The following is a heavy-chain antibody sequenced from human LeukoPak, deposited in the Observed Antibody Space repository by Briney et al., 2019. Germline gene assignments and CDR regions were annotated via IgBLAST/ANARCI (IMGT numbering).Heavy chain of an antibody. J-gene: IGHJ5*02. CDR1: GFTFSSYA. V-gene: IGHV3-23*01. Sequence: GGSLRLSCAASGFTFSSYAMSWVRQAPGKGREGVSAISGSGGSTYYADSVKGRFTISRDNSKNTLYLQMNSLRAEDTAVYYCAKDRLVRGVITNWFDPWGQGTLVTVSS. CDR3: AKDRLVRGVITNWFDP. D-gene: IGHD3-10*01. CDR2: ISGSGGST.